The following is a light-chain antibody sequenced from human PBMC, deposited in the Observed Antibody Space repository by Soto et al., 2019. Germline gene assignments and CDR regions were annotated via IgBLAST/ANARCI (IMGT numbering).Light chain of an antibody. CDR2: DAS. Sequence: EIVLTQSPATLSLSPGEGATLSCRASQSVSSYLAWYQQKPGQAPRLLIYDASNRATGIPARFSGSGSGTDFTLTISSLEPEDFAVYYCQLRSNWPLTFGQGTRLEIK. CDR3: QLRSNWPLT. CDR1: QSVSSY. J-gene: IGKJ5*01. V-gene: IGKV3-11*01.